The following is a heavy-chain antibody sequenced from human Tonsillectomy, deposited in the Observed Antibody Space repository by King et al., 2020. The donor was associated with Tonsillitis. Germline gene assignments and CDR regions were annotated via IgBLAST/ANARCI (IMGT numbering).Heavy chain of an antibody. CDR3: ARDYGSGTYYKRPLTY. J-gene: IGHJ4*02. D-gene: IGHD3-10*01. CDR2: IYYRGTT. CDR1: GGSMSAYY. V-gene: IGHV4-59*01. Sequence: LQLQESGPGLVKPSETLSLTCTVSGGSMSAYYWSWIRQPPGKPLEWIGYIYYRGTTKYNASLKGRVTISADTSENQFSLKLTSVTAAETAVYYCARDYGSGTYYKRPLTYWGQGTLVTVSS.